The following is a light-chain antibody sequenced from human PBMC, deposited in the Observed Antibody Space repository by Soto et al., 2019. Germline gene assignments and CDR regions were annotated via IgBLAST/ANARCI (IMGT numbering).Light chain of an antibody. CDR3: QQYNNWPFS. CDR2: GAS. CDR1: QSVSSN. V-gene: IGKV3-15*01. J-gene: IGKJ5*01. Sequence: EIVLTQSPATLSLSPGERATLSCRASQSVSSNLAWYQQKPGQAPRLLIYGASTRATGIPARFSGSGSGTEFTLTISSLQSEDFAVYYCQQYNNWPFSFGPGTRLEI.